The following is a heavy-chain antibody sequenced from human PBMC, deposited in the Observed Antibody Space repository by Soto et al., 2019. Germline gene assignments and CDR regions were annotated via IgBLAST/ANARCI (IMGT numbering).Heavy chain of an antibody. CDR1: GFTFDDYG. CDR3: AKSLTYYSDSSGYSGFDY. CDR2: INWNGGST. V-gene: IGHV3-20*04. Sequence: EVQLVESGGGVVRPGESLRLSCAASGFTFDDYGMSWVRQAPGKGLEWVSGINWNGGSTGYADSVKGRFTISRDNAKNSLYLQMNILRAEDTALYYCAKSLTYYSDSSGYSGFDYWGQGTLVTVSS. J-gene: IGHJ4*02. D-gene: IGHD3-22*01.